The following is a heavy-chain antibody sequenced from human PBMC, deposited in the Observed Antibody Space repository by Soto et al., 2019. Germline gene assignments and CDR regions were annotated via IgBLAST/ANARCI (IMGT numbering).Heavy chain of an antibody. CDR3: ARASNYGDLEFDY. D-gene: IGHD4-4*01. J-gene: IGHJ4*02. Sequence: ASVKVSCKASGYTFTSYAMHWVRQAPGQRLEWMGWINAGNGNTKYSQKFQGRVTITRDTSASTAYMGLSSLRSEDTAVYYCARASNYGDLEFDYWGQGTRVTVPS. V-gene: IGHV1-3*01. CDR1: GYTFTSYA. CDR2: INAGNGNT.